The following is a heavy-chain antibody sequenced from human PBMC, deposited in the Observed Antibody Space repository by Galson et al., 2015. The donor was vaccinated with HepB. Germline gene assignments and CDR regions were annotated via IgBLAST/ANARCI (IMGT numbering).Heavy chain of an antibody. CDR1: GFTFSSYS. J-gene: IGHJ3*02. V-gene: IGHV3-21*01. Sequence: SLRLSCAASGFTFSSYSMNWVRQAPGKGLEWVSSISSSSSYIYYADSVKGRFTISRDNAKNSLYLQMNSLRAEDTAVYYCARDRSRKDAFDIWGQGTMVTVPS. CDR2: ISSSSSYI. CDR3: ARDRSRKDAFDI.